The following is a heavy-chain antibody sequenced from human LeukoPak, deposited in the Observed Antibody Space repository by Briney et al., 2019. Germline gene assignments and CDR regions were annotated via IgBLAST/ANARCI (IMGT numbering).Heavy chain of an antibody. CDR1: GGSISSYY. J-gene: IGHJ4*02. CDR2: IYYSGST. CDR3: ARYSGRGWYRFVDY. Sequence: SETLSLTCTVSGGSISSYYWSWIRQPPGKGLEWIGYIYYSGSTNYNPSLKSRVTISVDTSKNQFSLKLSSVTAADTAVYYCARYSGRGWYRFVDYWGQGTLVTVSS. D-gene: IGHD6-19*01. V-gene: IGHV4-59*08.